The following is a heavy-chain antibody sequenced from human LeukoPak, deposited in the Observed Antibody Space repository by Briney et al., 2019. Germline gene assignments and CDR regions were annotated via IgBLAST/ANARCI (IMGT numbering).Heavy chain of an antibody. J-gene: IGHJ4*02. Sequence: PGGSLRLSCAASGFTFSSYSMNWVRQAPGKGLEWVSYISGSSDTIYYADSVKGRFTISRDNDKNSLYLQMNSLRAEDTAVYYCARLPYCGGYCYLTIDYWGRGTLVTVSS. D-gene: IGHD2-21*02. V-gene: IGHV3-48*01. CDR2: ISGSSDTI. CDR1: GFTFSSYS. CDR3: ARLPYCGGYCYLTIDY.